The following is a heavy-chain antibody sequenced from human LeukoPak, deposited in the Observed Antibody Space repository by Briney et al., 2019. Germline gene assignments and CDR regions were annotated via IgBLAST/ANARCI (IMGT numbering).Heavy chain of an antibody. CDR1: CCSINGLW. J-gene: IGHJ4*02. D-gene: IGHD3-16*01. Sequence: GESLKILSCRLCCSINGLWVGRGRQMPGKGLEWMGIIYPGDSDTRYSPSFQGQVTISADKSISTAYLQWSSLKASDTALDYCGRRGMHSFDHWGQGTLVTVSS. V-gene: IGHV5-51*01. CDR3: GRRGMHSFDH. CDR2: IYPGDSDT.